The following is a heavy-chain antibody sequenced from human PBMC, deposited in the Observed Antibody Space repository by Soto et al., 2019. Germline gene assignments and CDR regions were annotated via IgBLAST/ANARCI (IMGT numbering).Heavy chain of an antibody. J-gene: IGHJ4*02. V-gene: IGHV3-53*01. CDR3: ARDDPQVRFLFRD. CDR1: GFTVSSNY. CDR2: IYSGGST. Sequence: EVQLVESGGGLIQPGGSLRLSCAASGFTVSSNYMSWVRQAPGKGLEWVSVIYSGGSTYYADSVKGRFTISRDNSKNTLYLKMNSLRAEDTAVYYCARDDPQVRFLFRDWGQGTLVTVSS. D-gene: IGHD2-21*01.